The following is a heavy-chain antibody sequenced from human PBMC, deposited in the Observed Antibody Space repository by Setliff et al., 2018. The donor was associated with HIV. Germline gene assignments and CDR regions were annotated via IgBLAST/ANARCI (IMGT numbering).Heavy chain of an antibody. V-gene: IGHV1-18*01. J-gene: IGHJ3*02. D-gene: IGHD2-15*01. CDR1: GHFFNNYG. CDR2: ISGFNGNT. CDR3: ARAGGFCNAATCLRGYDAFDI. Sequence: ASVKVSCKASGHFFNNYGIAWVRQAPGQGLEWMGWISGFNGNTNYAQILQGRVTVTTDTSTSTAYMELRSLRSDDTAVYYCARAGGFCNAATCLRGYDAFDIWGQGTTVTVSS.